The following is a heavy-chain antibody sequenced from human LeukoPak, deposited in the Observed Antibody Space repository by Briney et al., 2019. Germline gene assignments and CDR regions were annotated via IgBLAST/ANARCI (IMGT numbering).Heavy chain of an antibody. CDR3: ARDLYDGVGAP. D-gene: IGHD1-26*01. J-gene: IGHJ5*02. CDR1: GYTFTNSY. Sequence: GASVTVSCKASGYTFTNSYLHWVRQAPGQGLEWMGIISPSGGSTTYAQKFQGRVTMTRDMSTSTVYMELSSLRSEDTAVYYCARDLYDGVGAPWGQGTLVTVSS. V-gene: IGHV1-46*01. CDR2: ISPSGGST.